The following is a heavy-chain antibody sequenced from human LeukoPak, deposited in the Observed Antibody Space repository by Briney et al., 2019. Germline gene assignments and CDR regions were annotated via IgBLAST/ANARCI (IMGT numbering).Heavy chain of an antibody. Sequence: PSETLSLTCTVSGGSISSSSYYWGWIRQPPGKGLEWIGSIYYSRSTYYNPSLKSRVTISVDTSKNQFSLKLSSVTAADTAVYYCARVGQQLVLPDWFDPWGQGTLVTVSS. CDR3: ARVGQQLVLPDWFDP. D-gene: IGHD6-13*01. CDR2: IYYSRST. V-gene: IGHV4-39*01. CDR1: GGSISSSSYY. J-gene: IGHJ5*02.